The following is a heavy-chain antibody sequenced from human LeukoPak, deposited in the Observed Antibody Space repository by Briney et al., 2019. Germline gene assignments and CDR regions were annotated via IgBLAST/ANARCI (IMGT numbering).Heavy chain of an antibody. CDR3: AKDAAGPEY. D-gene: IGHD6-13*01. CDR2: ISAGGGST. V-gene: IGHV3-23*01. J-gene: IGHJ4*02. Sequence: GGSLRLSCAVSGLTFTDYSMTWVRQAPGKGLFWVSGISAGGGSTYYADSVKGRFTISRDNSRNTLYLQMNSLSAEDTAVYYCAKDAAGPEYWGQGTLVAVSS. CDR1: GLTFTDYS.